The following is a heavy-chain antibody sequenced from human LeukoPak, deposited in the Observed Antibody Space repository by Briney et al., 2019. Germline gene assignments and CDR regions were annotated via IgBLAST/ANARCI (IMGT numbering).Heavy chain of an antibody. Sequence: GGSLRLSCAASGFTFSSYSMNWVRQAPGKGLEWVSSISSSSSYIYYADSVKGRFTISRDNSKNTLYLQMNSLRAEDTAVYYCASVWFGELSIDYWGQGTLVTVSS. CDR1: GFTFSSYS. CDR2: ISSSSSYI. CDR3: ASVWFGELSIDY. J-gene: IGHJ4*02. D-gene: IGHD3-10*01. V-gene: IGHV3-21*04.